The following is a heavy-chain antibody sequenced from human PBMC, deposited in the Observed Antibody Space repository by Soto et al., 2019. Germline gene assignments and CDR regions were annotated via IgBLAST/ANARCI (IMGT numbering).Heavy chain of an antibody. Sequence: ASVKVSCKASGYTFIRYGITWVRQAPGQGLEWVGWISPYNDYTEYAQKFHGRVTMTTDTSTKTVNMALRGLRSDDTAVYYCARARGGYIDYWGQGTLVTSPQ. CDR3: ARARGGYIDY. CDR2: ISPYNDYT. D-gene: IGHD2-15*01. CDR1: GYTFIRYG. V-gene: IGHV1-18*01. J-gene: IGHJ4*02.